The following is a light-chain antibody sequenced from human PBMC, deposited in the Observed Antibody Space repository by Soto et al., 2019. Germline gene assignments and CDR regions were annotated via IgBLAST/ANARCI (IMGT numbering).Light chain of an antibody. CDR1: QGISSY. V-gene: IGKV1-8*01. J-gene: IGKJ2*01. CDR2: AAS. CDR3: QQYYSYPYT. Sequence: AIRMTQSPSSLSASTGDRVTIACRASQGISSYLAWYQQKPGKAPKILIYAASTLQSGVPSRFNGSGSGTDVTLTISCLQSEDFATYYCQQYYSYPYTFGQGTKLEIK.